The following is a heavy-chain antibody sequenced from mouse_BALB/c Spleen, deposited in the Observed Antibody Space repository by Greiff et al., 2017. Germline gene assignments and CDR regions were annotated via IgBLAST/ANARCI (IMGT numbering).Heavy chain of an antibody. V-gene: IGHV1-5*01. CDR3: TRYRYDGYYFDY. D-gene: IGHD2-14*01. CDR2: IYPGNSDT. J-gene: IGHJ2*01. CDR1: GYTFTSYW. Sequence: VQLQQSGTVLARPGASVKMSCKASGYTFTSYWMHWVKQRPGQGLEWIGAIYPGNSDTSYNQKFKGKAKLTAVTSTSTAYMELSSLTNEDSAVYYCTRYRYDGYYFDYWGQGTTLTVSS.